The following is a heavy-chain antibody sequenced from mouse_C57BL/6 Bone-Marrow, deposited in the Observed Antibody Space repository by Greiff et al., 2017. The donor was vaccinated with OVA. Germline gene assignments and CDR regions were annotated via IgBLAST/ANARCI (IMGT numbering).Heavy chain of an antibody. CDR2: IDPNGGGT. CDR1: GYTFTSYW. J-gene: IGHJ2*01. V-gene: IGHV1-72*01. D-gene: IGHD2-12*01. CDR3: ARRGELGDFDY. Sequence: QVQLQQPGAELVKPGASVKLSCTASGYTFTSYWMHWVKQRPGRGLEWIGRIDPNGGGTKYNEKLTSKATLTVDKPSSTAYMQVSSLTAEDSAVYECARRGELGDFDYWGQGTTLTVSS.